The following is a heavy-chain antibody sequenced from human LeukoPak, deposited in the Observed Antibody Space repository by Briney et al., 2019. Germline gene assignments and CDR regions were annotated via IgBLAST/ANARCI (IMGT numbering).Heavy chain of an antibody. CDR3: ATDAAYCSGGSCYARFDC. CDR1: GFTFRKAW. D-gene: IGHD2-15*01. Sequence: GGSLRHSCAAPGFTFRKAWASWVRQAPGKGRWWGGRIKTKTHGQTIDYAAPVKGRLSISRDDSKTTLDLQMDSLKTEDTAVYYCATDAAYCSGGSCYARFDCWGQGTLVTVSS. J-gene: IGHJ4*02. CDR2: IKTKTHGQTI. V-gene: IGHV3-15*01.